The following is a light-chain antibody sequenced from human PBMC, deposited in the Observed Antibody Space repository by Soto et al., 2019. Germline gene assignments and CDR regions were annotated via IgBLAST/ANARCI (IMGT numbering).Light chain of an antibody. J-gene: IGKJ1*01. CDR3: MQTIQRRT. CDR1: QSLLHSDGKTY. CDR2: EVS. Sequence: EIVMTQTPLSLSVTPGQPASISCKSSQSLLHSDGKTYLYWYLQKPGQAPQLLMYEVSNRFSGVSERLRDCLARTDFTLEVSRVEADDVSVYHCMQTIQRRTFGQGTKVEIK. V-gene: IGKV2D-29*01.